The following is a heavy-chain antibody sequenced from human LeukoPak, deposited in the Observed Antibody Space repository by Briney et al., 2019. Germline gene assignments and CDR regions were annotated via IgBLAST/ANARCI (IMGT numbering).Heavy chain of an antibody. Sequence: GGSLRLSCTASGFTFSSFAMSWVRLAPGKGLEWVAFIRYDGSNKYYADSVKGRFTISRDNSKNTLYLQMNSLRAEDTAVYYCAKTPTGDFDYWGQGTLVTVSS. CDR2: IRYDGSNK. CDR3: AKTPTGDFDY. J-gene: IGHJ4*02. D-gene: IGHD7-27*01. V-gene: IGHV3-30*02. CDR1: GFTFSSFA.